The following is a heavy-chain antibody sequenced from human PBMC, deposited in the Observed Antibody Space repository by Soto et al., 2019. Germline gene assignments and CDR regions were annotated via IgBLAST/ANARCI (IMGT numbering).Heavy chain of an antibody. J-gene: IGHJ6*02. Sequence: PGESLKISCKGSGYSFTSYWTSWVRQMPGKGLEWMGRIDPSDSYTNYSASFQGHVTISADKYISTAYLQWSSLKASDTAMYYCATVTNYYYYYGMDVWGQGTTVTVSS. D-gene: IGHD4-17*01. CDR1: GYSFTSYW. CDR2: IDPSDSYT. CDR3: ATVTNYYYYYGMDV. V-gene: IGHV5-10-1*01.